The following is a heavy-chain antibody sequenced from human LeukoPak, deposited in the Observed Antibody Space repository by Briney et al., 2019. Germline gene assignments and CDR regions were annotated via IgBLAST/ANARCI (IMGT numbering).Heavy chain of an antibody. CDR3: ARDHGDDAFDI. V-gene: IGHV1-2*02. Sequence: ASVKVSCKASGYTFTNYYIHWVRQAPGQGLEWRGWINSNRGGTNYAQKFQGRVTMTRDTSISTAYMELRSVRSADTAVYYCARDHGDDAFDIWGPGTMVTVSS. J-gene: IGHJ3*02. CDR1: GYTFTNYY. CDR2: INSNRGGT. D-gene: IGHD5-24*01.